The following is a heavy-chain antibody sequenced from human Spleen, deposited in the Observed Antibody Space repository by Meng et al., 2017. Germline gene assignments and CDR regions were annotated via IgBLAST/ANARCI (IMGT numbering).Heavy chain of an antibody. CDR2: ISASTGST. CDR1: GSTFSSYA. D-gene: IGHD3-22*01. Sequence: GESLKISCAASGSTFSSYAMHWVRQAPGKGLEWVSRISASTGSTYYADSVKGRFTISRDNYKNTLYLQMNSLRAEDRAVYYCATHYDSSGYAYLDYWGQGTLVTVSS. J-gene: IGHJ4*02. CDR3: ATHYDSSGYAYLDY. V-gene: IGHV3-23*01.